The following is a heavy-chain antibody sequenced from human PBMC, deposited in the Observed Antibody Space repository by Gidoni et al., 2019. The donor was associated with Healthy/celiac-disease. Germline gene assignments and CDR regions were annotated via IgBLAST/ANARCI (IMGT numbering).Heavy chain of an antibody. D-gene: IGHD1-1*01. CDR1: GFPFSSYG. J-gene: IGHJ4*02. V-gene: IGHV3-30*18. CDR3: AKGHRQLERLFDY. CDR2: ISYDGSNK. Sequence: QVQLVESGGGVVQPGRSLRLLCAASGFPFSSYGMHWVRQAPGKGLEWVAVISYDGSNKYYADSVKGRFTISRDNSKNTLYLQMNSLRAEDTAVYYCAKGHRQLERLFDYWGQGTLVTVSS.